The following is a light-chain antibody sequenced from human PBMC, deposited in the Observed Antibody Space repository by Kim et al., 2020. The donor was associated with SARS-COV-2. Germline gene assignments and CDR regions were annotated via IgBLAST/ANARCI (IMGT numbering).Light chain of an antibody. CDR2: DVS. Sequence: GQSITISCTGTSSDVGGYNYVSWYQQHPGKAPKLMIFDVSNRPSGVSNRFSGSKSGNTASLTISGLQAEDEADYYCSSCTTSSTWVFGGGTKLTVL. CDR1: SSDVGGYNY. V-gene: IGLV2-14*03. J-gene: IGLJ3*02. CDR3: SSCTTSSTWV.